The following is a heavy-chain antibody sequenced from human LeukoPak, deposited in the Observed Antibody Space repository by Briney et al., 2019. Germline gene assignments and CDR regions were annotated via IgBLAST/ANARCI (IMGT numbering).Heavy chain of an antibody. V-gene: IGHV4-61*01. J-gene: IGHJ2*01. CDR1: GGSVSIGTYY. CDR3: ARERSIGCIDL. Sequence: SETLSLTCTVSGGSVSIGTYYWSWLRQPPGKGLELIGYICYSGSTDYNPSLKSRVTISVDTSKNQFSLKLSSVTAADTAVYYCARERSIGCIDLWGRGTLVTVSS. D-gene: IGHD6-19*01. CDR2: ICYSGST.